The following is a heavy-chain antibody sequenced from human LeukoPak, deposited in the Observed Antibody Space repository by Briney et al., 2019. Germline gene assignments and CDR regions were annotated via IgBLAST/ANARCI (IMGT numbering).Heavy chain of an antibody. CDR2: IYYSGST. CDR1: GGSISSYY. J-gene: IGHJ4*02. V-gene: IGHV4-59*01. Sequence: SGTLSLTCTVSGGSISSYYWSWIRQPPGKGLEWIGYIYYSGSTNYNPSLKSRVTISVDTSKNQFSLKLSSVTAADTAVYYCARGSARGGSPSSYYFDYWGQGTLVTVSS. CDR3: ARGSARGGSPSSYYFDY. D-gene: IGHD6-6*01.